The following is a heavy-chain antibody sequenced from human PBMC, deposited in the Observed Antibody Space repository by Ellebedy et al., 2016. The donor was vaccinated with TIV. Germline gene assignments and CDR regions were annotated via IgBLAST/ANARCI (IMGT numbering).Heavy chain of an antibody. CDR3: ARVGLRFWELSTWKLFDP. D-gene: IGHD3-16*02. Sequence: SETLSLTCTVSGGSISSSFYQWGWISQPTGMGRVWVGSNYHSETTYYNPSLKSPVTISVDTSKNQFSLKLNSVTAADTAVYFCARVGLRFWELSTWKLFDPWGQGTLVTVSS. V-gene: IGHV4-39*07. J-gene: IGHJ5*02. CDR1: GGSISSSFYQ. CDR2: NYHSETT.